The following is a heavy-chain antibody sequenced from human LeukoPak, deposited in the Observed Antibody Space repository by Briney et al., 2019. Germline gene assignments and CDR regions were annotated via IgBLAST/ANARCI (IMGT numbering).Heavy chain of an antibody. J-gene: IGHJ6*02. CDR3: AGAPYGMDV. CDR1: GGSISSSSYY. Sequence: SETLSLTCTVSGGSISSSSYYWGWIRQPPGKGLEWIGSIYYSGSPHYSPSLKSRVTISVDTSRNQFSLKLTSVTAADTAVYYCAGAPYGMDVWGQGTTVTVSS. CDR2: IYYSGSP. V-gene: IGHV4-39*01.